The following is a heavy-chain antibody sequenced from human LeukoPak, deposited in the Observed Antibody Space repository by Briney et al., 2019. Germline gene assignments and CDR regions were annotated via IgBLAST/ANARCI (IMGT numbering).Heavy chain of an antibody. D-gene: IGHD5-18*01. CDR1: GGSISSYY. CDR2: IYYSGST. V-gene: IGHV4-59*08. J-gene: IGHJ4*02. Sequence: SETLSLTCTVSGGSISSYYWSWIRQPPGKGLEWIGYIYYSGSTNYNPSLKSRVTISVDTSKNQFSLKLSSVTAAGTAVYYCARRRGYSYSDWGQGTLVTVSS. CDR3: ARRRGYSYSD.